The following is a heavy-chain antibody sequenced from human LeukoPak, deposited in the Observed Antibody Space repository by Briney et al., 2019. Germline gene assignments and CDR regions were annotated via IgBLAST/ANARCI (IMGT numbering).Heavy chain of an antibody. V-gene: IGHV3-23*01. CDR1: GFTFSSYA. Sequence: LSGGSLRLSCAASGFTFSSYAMSWVRQAPGKGLVWVSAVSGSGGSTYYADSVKGRFTISRDNSKNTLYLQMNSLRAEDTAVYYCAKGSRSSQRYYFDYWGQGTLVTVSS. J-gene: IGHJ4*02. CDR2: VSGSGGST. D-gene: IGHD6-13*01. CDR3: AKGSRSSQRYYFDY.